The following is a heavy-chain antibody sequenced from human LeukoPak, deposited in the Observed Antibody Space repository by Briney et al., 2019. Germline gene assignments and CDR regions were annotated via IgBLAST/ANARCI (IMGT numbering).Heavy chain of an antibody. J-gene: IGHJ4*02. V-gene: IGHV4-59*02. D-gene: IGHD7-27*01. CDR3: ASRKLGNDY. Sequence: TSETLSLTCTVSGGSVTDYYWSWIRQSPGKGLEWIGYIYYTGTSYNPSLKSRVTISADTSKNQFSLKLISVTAADTAVYYCASRKLGNDYWGQGTLVAVSS. CDR2: IYYTGT. CDR1: GGSVTDYY.